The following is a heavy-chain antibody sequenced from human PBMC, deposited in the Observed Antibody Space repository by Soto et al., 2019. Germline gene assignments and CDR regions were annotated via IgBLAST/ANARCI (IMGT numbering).Heavy chain of an antibody. CDR1: GYTFASYY. CDR2: INPSGGST. V-gene: IGHV1-46*03. J-gene: IGHJ4*02. Sequence: QVQLVQSGAEVMQPGASVKVSCKPSGYTFASYYIQWVRQAPGQGLEWMGIINPSGGSTNYAQKFQGRVTMTRDTSTSTVYMELSSLRSEDTALYYCSRGYPPRDQLGNLPGAFWGQGTLVTVSS. CDR3: SRGYPPRDQLGNLPGAF. D-gene: IGHD1-1*01.